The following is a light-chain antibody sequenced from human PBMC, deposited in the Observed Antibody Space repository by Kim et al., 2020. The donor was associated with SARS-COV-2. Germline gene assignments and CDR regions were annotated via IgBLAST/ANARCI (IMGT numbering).Light chain of an antibody. V-gene: IGKV3-11*01. CDR3: QHHDNCPLT. CDR1: QSISTL. CDR2: DAS. Sequence: DIVLTQSPGTLSLSPGERATLSCRASQSISTLLAWYQQMPGQAPRLLIYDASYRATGTPARFSGSGSGTDFTLTISSLEPEDFATYYCQHHDNCPLTFGEGTRVDIK. J-gene: IGKJ4*01.